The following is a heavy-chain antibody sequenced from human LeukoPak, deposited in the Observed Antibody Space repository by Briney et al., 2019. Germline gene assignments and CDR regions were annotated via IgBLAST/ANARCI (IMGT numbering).Heavy chain of an antibody. D-gene: IGHD2-21*02. CDR2: ISAYNGNT. CDR3: ARGDEAYCGGDCYGGFDY. V-gene: IGHV1-18*01. CDR1: GYTFTSYG. Sequence: ASVKVSCKASGYTFTSYGISWVRQAPGQGLEWMGWISAYNGNTNYAQKLQGRVTMTTDTSTSTAYMELRSLRSDDTAVYYCARGDEAYCGGDCYGGFDYWGQGTLVTVSS. J-gene: IGHJ4*02.